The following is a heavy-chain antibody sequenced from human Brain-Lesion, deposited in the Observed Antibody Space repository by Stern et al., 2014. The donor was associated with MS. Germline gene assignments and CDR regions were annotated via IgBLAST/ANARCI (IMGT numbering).Heavy chain of an antibody. CDR3: ARFPASRPHVFDS. Sequence: VQLVESGPGLVKPSGTLSLTCAVSGGSISSSNWGGWVRQSPGKGLEWIGESDHSGSTLYNPSLKRRVTVSVDKSKNRLSLNLRSVTAADTAVYFCARFPASRPHVFDSWGQGTLVTVSS. CDR1: GGSISSSNW. V-gene: IGHV4-4*02. J-gene: IGHJ4*02. D-gene: IGHD6-13*01. CDR2: SDHSGST.